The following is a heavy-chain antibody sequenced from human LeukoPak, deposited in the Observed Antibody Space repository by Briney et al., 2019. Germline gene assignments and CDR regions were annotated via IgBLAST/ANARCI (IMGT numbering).Heavy chain of an antibody. Sequence: GGSLRLSCAASGFTFSSYGMHWVRQAPGKGLEWVAVISYDGSNKYYADSVKGRFTISRDNSKNTLYLQMNSLRAEDTAVYYCAKDGPPPPVWLDYYYGMDVWGQGTTVTVSS. V-gene: IGHV3-30*18. CDR1: GFTFSSYG. CDR3: AKDGPPPPVWLDYYYGMDV. D-gene: IGHD5-18*01. J-gene: IGHJ6*02. CDR2: ISYDGSNK.